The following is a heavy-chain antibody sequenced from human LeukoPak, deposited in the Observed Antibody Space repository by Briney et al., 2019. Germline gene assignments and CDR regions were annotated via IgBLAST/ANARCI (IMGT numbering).Heavy chain of an antibody. J-gene: IGHJ6*03. D-gene: IGHD5-12*01. V-gene: IGHV3-48*04. CDR2: ICSSSSTL. CDR3: ARRAGVDIVATILDYYYYYYMDV. CDR1: GFTPSSYS. Sequence: GGSPRLSCAASGFTPSSYSMNWVRQAPGEGLEWGLYICSSSSTLYYADSVKGRFTISRDNAKNSLYLQMNSLRAEDTAVYYCARRAGVDIVATILDYYYYYYMDVWGKGTTVTVSS.